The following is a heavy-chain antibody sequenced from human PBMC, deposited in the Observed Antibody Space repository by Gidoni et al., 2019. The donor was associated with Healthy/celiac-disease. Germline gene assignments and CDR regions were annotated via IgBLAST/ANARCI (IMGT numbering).Heavy chain of an antibody. CDR3: APEGFIQLMWS. J-gene: IGHJ5*02. V-gene: IGHV3-23*01. CDR2: ISGSGGST. Sequence: EVQLLESGGGLVQLGGSLRLSCAASEFTFSSYAMSWVRQAPGKGLVWVSVISGSGGSTYYADSVKGRFTISRDKSKNTLYLQMNSLSAEDTAVYYCAPEGFIQLMWSWGQGTLVTVSS. D-gene: IGHD5-18*01. CDR1: EFTFSSYA.